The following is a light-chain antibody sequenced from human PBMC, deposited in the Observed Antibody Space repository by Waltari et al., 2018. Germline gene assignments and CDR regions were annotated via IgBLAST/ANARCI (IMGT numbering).Light chain of an antibody. Sequence: DIQMTQSPSTLSASVGDRVTITCRASHSIRSRWAWYQQKPGKAPKPVIYKASSLTSGVPSRFSGSESGTEFTLTISSLQPDDFATYYCQQYHRYPVTFGGGTK. J-gene: IGKJ4*01. CDR2: KAS. V-gene: IGKV1-5*03. CDR3: QQYHRYPVT. CDR1: HSIRSR.